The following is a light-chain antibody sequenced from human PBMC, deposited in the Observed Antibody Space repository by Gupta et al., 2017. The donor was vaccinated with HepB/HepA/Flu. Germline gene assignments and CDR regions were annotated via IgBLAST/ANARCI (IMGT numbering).Light chain of an antibody. Sequence: EIVLTQSPGTLSLSPGERATLSCRTSQSVSSSYLAWYQQKPGQAPRLLIYGAPSRATGIPDRFSGSGSGTDFTRTSSRLETEDFEVYDCQQWGTFGHGTKVDIK. J-gene: IGKJ3*01. V-gene: IGKV3-20*01. CDR1: QSVSSSY. CDR2: GAP. CDR3: QQWGT.